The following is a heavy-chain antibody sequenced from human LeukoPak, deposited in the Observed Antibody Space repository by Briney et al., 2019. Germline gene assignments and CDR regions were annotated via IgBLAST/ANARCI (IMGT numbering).Heavy chain of an antibody. D-gene: IGHD3-10*01. CDR2: IFWDDDK. CDR1: GFSLNTLGAG. V-gene: IGHV2-5*02. CDR3: AHTHYYGSGLDH. J-gene: IGHJ5*02. Sequence: SGPTLVNPTQTLTLTCTFSGFSLNTLGAGVAWIRQPPGKALEWLALIFWDDDKRYSPSLKSRLTLTKVTSKSQVVLTMTHMDPVDTGTYYCAHTHYYGSGLDHWGQGTLVTVSS.